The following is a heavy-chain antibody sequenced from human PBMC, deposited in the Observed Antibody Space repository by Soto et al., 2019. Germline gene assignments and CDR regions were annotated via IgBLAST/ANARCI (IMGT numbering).Heavy chain of an antibody. D-gene: IGHD2-15*01. CDR1: GGSIANNNYF. Sequence: SETLSLTCTVSGGSIANNNYFWGRVRQPPGKGLEWIGSAAYSGGTYKNPSLKSRVTVSVDTSKNQFSLKLTSVTAADTDVYYCAKVVVGATSASDFDSWGQGTSVTVSS. CDR2: AAYSGGT. CDR3: AKVVVGATSASDFDS. V-gene: IGHV4-39*01. J-gene: IGHJ4*02.